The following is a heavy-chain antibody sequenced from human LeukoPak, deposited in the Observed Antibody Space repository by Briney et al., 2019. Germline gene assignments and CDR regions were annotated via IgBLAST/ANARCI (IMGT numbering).Heavy chain of an antibody. CDR3: ARDLESITIFGVVIPLFDY. Sequence: ASVKVSCKASGYTFTCYYMHWVRQAPGQGLEWMGWINPNSGGTNYAQKLQGRVTMTTDTSTSTAYMELRSLRSDDTAVYYCARDLESITIFGVVIPLFDYWGQGTLVTVSS. V-gene: IGHV1-2*02. CDR2: INPNSGGT. CDR1: GYTFTCYY. D-gene: IGHD3-3*01. J-gene: IGHJ4*02.